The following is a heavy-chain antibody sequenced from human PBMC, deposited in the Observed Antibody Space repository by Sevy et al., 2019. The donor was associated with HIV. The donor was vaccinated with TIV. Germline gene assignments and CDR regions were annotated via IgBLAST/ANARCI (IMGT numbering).Heavy chain of an antibody. CDR3: ARDRGLGGYFES. J-gene: IGHJ4*02. CDR2: IYYTGST. Sequence: SETLSLTCTVSGGSINSGAYYWNWIRQSPEKGLEWIGNIYYTGSTDYNPSLKSRVTISVDTSKNQFSLKLSSVTAADTAMYYCARDRGLGGYFESWGQGTLVTVSS. CDR1: GGSINSGAYY. D-gene: IGHD3-16*01. V-gene: IGHV4-31*03.